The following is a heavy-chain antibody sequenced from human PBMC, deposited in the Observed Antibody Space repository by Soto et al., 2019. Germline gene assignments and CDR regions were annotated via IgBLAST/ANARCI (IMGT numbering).Heavy chain of an antibody. V-gene: IGHV3-11*06. CDR3: AGGRNYDFWSGYKTFDY. Sequence: GSLRLSCAASGFTFSDYYMSWIRQAPGKGLEWVSYISSSSSYTNYADSVKGRFTISRDNAKNSLYLQMNSLRAEDTALYYCAGGRNYDFWSGYKTFDYWGQGTLVTVSS. CDR1: GFTFSDYY. J-gene: IGHJ4*02. CDR2: ISSSSSYT. D-gene: IGHD3-3*01.